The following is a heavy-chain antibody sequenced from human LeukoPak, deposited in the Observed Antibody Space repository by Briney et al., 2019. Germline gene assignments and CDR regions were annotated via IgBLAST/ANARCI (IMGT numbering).Heavy chain of an antibody. J-gene: IGHJ3*02. Sequence: GRSLRLSCAASGFTFSSYGMHWVRQAPGKGLEWVAVIWYDGSNKYYADSVKGRFTISRDNAKNSLYLQMNSLRAEDTAVYYCARVRDFWSGQDAFDIWGQGTMVTVSS. V-gene: IGHV3-33*01. CDR3: ARVRDFWSGQDAFDI. CDR2: IWYDGSNK. CDR1: GFTFSSYG. D-gene: IGHD3-3*01.